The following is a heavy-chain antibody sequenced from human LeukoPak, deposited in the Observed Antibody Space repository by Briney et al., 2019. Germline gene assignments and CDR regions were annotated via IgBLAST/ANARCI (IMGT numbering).Heavy chain of an antibody. Sequence: ASVKVSCKASGYTFTSYDINWVRQATGQGLEWMGWMNPNSGNTGYAQKFQGRVTMTRNTSISTAYVELSSLRSEDTAVYYCARGYRRDGYNFDYWGQGTLVTVSS. D-gene: IGHD5-24*01. CDR2: MNPNSGNT. CDR1: GYTFTSYD. CDR3: ARGYRRDGYNFDY. J-gene: IGHJ4*02. V-gene: IGHV1-8*01.